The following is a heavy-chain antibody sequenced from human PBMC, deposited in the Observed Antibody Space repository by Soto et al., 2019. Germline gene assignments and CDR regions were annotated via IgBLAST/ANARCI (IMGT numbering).Heavy chain of an antibody. CDR2: NNHYNAIT. D-gene: IGHD3-16*01. CDR1: GYTFTNPG. J-gene: IGHJ3*02. CDR3: ARDRVAGIWGDAYDI. Sequence: APVKVSCKTSGYTFTNPGMKWLRQAPGQGLEWMGWNNHYNAITNYAKKLQGRVTMTTDTSTSTAHMDLRSLTSDDTAVYYCARDRVAGIWGDAYDIWGQGT. V-gene: IGHV1-18*04.